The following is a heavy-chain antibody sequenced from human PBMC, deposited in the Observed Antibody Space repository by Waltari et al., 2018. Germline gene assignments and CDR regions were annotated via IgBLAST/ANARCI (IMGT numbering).Heavy chain of an antibody. CDR2: IYPGDSDT. V-gene: IGHV5-51*03. CDR3: ARGRPFDC. Sequence: VQLVQSEAEVRKPGESLKISCKASGYSFTDYWIAWVRQMPGEGLEWVGIIYPGDSDTRYSPSFQGRVTISADVSVTTAYMQWSSLKASDTDMYYCARGRPFDCWGQGTLVTVSS. CDR1: GYSFTDYW. J-gene: IGHJ4*02.